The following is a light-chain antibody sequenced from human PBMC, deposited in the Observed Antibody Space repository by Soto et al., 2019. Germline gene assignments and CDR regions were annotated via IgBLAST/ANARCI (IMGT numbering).Light chain of an antibody. J-gene: IGLJ3*02. Sequence: QSVRTQPPSVSGSPGQSVTISCTGTSIDVGNFDLVSWYQQPPGTAPKLLIYQVSNRPSGVPDRFSGSQSGNTASLTISGLQAEDEADYYCSLKTSSVTWVFGGGTKVTVL. CDR1: SIDVGNFDL. V-gene: IGLV2-18*01. CDR2: QVS. CDR3: SLKTSSVTWV.